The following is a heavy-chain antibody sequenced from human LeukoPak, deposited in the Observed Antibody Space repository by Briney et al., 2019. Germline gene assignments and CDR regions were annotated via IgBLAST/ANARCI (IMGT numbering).Heavy chain of an antibody. Sequence: PGGSLRLSCAASGFTFSSYSMNWVRQAPGKGLEWVSVIYGGGSTYYADSVKGRFTISRDNSKNTLYLQLNSLRAEDTAVYYCARDHDSVHRAFDIWGQGTMVTVSS. D-gene: IGHD5/OR15-5a*01. CDR1: GFTFSSYS. V-gene: IGHV3-53*01. J-gene: IGHJ3*02. CDR3: ARDHDSVHRAFDI. CDR2: IYGGGST.